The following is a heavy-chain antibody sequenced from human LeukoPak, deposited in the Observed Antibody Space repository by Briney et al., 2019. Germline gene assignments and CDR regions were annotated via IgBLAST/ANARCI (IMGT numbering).Heavy chain of an antibody. CDR2: INPNSGGT. CDR1: GYTFTGYY. CDR3: ARDFRSSWYYFDY. J-gene: IGHJ4*02. Sequence: ASVKDSCKASGYTFTGYYMHWVRQAPGQGLEWMGWINPNSGGTNYAQKFQGRVTMTRDTSISTTYMELSRLRSDDTAVYYCARDFRSSWYYFDYWGQGTLVTVSS. V-gene: IGHV1-2*02. D-gene: IGHD6-13*01.